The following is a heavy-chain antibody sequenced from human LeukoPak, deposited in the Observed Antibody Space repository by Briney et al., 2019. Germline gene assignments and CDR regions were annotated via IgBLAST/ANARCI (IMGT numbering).Heavy chain of an antibody. CDR2: INPNSGGT. D-gene: IGHD3-10*01. CDR1: GYTFTGYY. V-gene: IGHV1-2*02. Sequence: ASVKVSCKASGYTFTGYYMHWVRQAPGQGLEWMGWINPNSGGTNYAQKFQGRVTMTRDTSISTAYMELSRLRSDDTAVYYCARGNGYYYGSGSYYNSYQYNWSDPWGQGTLVTVSS. J-gene: IGHJ5*02. CDR3: ARGNGYYYGSGSYYNSYQYNWSDP.